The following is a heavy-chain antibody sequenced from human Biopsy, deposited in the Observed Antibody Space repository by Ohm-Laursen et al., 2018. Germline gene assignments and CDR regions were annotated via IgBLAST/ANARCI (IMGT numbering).Heavy chain of an antibody. CDR3: ARLYRLVYYWNDVPPKVFDV. CDR2: ISNRGST. D-gene: IGHD3-9*01. J-gene: IGHJ3*01. V-gene: IGHV4-59*01. CDR1: GGSISSDY. Sequence: GTLSLTCAVSGGSISSDYWSWIRQSPGKGLEWIGYISNRGSTNYNPSLRGRVTISVDTSKNQFSLKLSSVTAADTAVFFCARLYRLVYYWNDVPPKVFDVWGQGTMVTVSS.